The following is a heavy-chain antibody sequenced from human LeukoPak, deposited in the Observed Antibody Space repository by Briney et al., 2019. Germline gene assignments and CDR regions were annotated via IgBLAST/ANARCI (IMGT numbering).Heavy chain of an antibody. D-gene: IGHD3-22*01. CDR2: IGSYAGDT. J-gene: IGHJ5*01. CDR3: ARDFWNFDDSRGYYRDFDS. Sequence: ASVKVSCKATSYISWVRQAPGQGLGWMGWIGSYAGDTYYAQKFQGRVTVTTDTSSSTAYMELRSLRSDDTAVYYCARDFWNFDDSRGYYRDFDSWGQGTLVTVSS. CDR1: TSY. V-gene: IGHV1-18*01.